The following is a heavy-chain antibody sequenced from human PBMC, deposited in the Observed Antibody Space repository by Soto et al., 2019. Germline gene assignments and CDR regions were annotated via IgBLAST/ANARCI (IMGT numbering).Heavy chain of an antibody. CDR1: GFIFSNFA. Sequence: EVQLLESGGGLVQPGGSLRLSFAASGFIFSNFAMNWVRQAPGKGLEWVSGISGSGTNTYYADSVKGRFTISRDNSKNTLYLRVNGLRVEDTAVHYCAKGVRYSRGTNWCDPWGQGTLVTVSS. J-gene: IGHJ5*02. D-gene: IGHD6-19*01. CDR3: AKGVRYSRGTNWCDP. CDR2: ISGSGTNT. V-gene: IGHV3-23*01.